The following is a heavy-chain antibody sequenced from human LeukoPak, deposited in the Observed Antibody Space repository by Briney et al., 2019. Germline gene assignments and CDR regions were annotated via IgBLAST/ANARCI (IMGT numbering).Heavy chain of an antibody. CDR3: ASTKRITILGVVMPSRAYYMDV. J-gene: IGHJ6*03. Sequence: SETLSLTCTVSGGSISSHYWSWIRQPPGKGLEWIGYIYYSGSTNYNPSLKSRVTISVDTSKNQFSLKLSSVTAADTAVYYCASTKRITILGVVMPSRAYYMDVWGKGTTVTVSS. D-gene: IGHD3-3*01. V-gene: IGHV4-59*11. CDR2: IYYSGST. CDR1: GGSISSHY.